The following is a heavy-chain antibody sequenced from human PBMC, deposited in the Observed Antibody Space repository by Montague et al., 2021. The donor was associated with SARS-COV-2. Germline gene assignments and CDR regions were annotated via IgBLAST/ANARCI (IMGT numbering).Heavy chain of an antibody. V-gene: IGHV4-59*01. CDR2: IYYSGSI. CDR1: GGSISSYY. D-gene: IGHD5-24*01. Sequence: SETLSLTCTVSGGSISSYYWSWIRQPPGKGLEWIGYIYYSGSINYNPSLKSRVTISVDTSKNQFSLKLISVTAADTAVYYCVREDRWNWFDPWGQGILVTVSS. J-gene: IGHJ5*02. CDR3: VREDRWNWFDP.